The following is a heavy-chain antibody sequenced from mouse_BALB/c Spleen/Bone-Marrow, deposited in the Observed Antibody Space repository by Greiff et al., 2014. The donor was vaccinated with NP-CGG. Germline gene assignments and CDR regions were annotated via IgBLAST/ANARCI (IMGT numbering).Heavy chain of an antibody. D-gene: IGHD2-3*01. J-gene: IGHJ4*01. CDR1: GFSLTSYG. CDR3: ARDNGYYVDYAMDY. CDR2: IWAGGST. V-gene: IGHV2-9*02. Sequence: VMLVESGPGLVAPSQSLSITCTVSGFSLTSYGVHWVRQPPGKGLEWLGVIWAGGSTNYNSALMSRLSISKDNSKSQVFLKMNSLQTDDTAMYYCARDNGYYVDYAMDYWGQGTSVTVSS.